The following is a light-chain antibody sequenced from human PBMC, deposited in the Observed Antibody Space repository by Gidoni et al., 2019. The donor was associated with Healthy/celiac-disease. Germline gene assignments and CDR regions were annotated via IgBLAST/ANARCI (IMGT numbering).Light chain of an antibody. CDR2: DVS. CDR3: SSYTSSSTWV. CDR1: SSDVGGYNY. Sequence: QSALTQPASVYGSPGQSITLSCTGTSSDVGGYNYVSWYQQQPGKAPKLMIYDVSNRPSGVSNRFSGSKSGNTASLTISGLQAEDEADYYCSSYTSSSTWVFGGGTKLTVL. J-gene: IGLJ3*02. V-gene: IGLV2-14*03.